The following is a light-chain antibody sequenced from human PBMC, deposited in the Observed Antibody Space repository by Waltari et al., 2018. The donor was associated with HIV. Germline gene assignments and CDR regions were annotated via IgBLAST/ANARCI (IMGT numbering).Light chain of an antibody. V-gene: IGLV3-21*02. Sequence: SYVLTQPPSVSVAPGQAARISCGGFNLGSKSVHWYQQKPGQAPLLVVYDDDDRPSGIPERFSGSNSENTAALTISRVEAGDEADYYCQVWDSSSDHSVFGTGTKVTVL. CDR3: QVWDSSSDHSV. CDR2: DDD. J-gene: IGLJ1*01. CDR1: NLGSKS.